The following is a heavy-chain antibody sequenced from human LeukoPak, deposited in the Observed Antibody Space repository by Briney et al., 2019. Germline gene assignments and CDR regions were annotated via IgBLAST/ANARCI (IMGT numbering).Heavy chain of an antibody. V-gene: IGHV4-59*01. Sequence: SQTLSLTCTVSGGSISNFWTWFRQPPGKGLEWIGYISNSGSTNYNPSLKSRVTILMDTSKKQFSLKLSSVTAADTAVYYCARELIVGATMAFDMWGQGTRVTVSS. D-gene: IGHD1-26*01. CDR1: GGSISNF. CDR3: ARELIVGATMAFDM. CDR2: ISNSGST. J-gene: IGHJ3*02.